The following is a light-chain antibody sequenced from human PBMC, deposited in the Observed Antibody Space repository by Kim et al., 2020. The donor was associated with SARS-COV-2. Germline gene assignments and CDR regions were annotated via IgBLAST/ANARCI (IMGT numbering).Light chain of an antibody. J-gene: IGKJ1*01. CDR3: QQYKGT. CDR1: QSISTW. V-gene: IGKV1-5*03. CDR2: GAS. Sequence: DIQMTQSPSTLSASVGERITITCRATQSISTWLAWYQQKPGKAPKLLIYGASNLQSGVPSRFSGSGSGTEFFLTISGLQPDDFATYYCQQYKGTFGQGTKVDIK.